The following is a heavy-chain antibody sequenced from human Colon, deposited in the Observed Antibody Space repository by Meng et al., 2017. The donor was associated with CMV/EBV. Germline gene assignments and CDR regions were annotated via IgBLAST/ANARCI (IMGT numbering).Heavy chain of an antibody. CDR2: ISAYNGYT. D-gene: IGHD2-15*01. V-gene: IGHV1-18*01. CDR1: GYIFSSYG. CDR3: ARGGRDGMDV. J-gene: IGHJ6*02. Sequence: ASVKVSCKASGYIFSSYGVSWMRQAPGQGLEWMGWISAYNGYTNYAQKLQGRVTMTTDTSTSTAYMELRSLRSDDTAMYYCARGGRDGMDVWGQGTTVTVSS.